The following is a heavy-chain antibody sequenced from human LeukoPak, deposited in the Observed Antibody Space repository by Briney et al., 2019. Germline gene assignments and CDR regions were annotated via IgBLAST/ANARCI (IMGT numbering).Heavy chain of an antibody. CDR3: ARARLDSSSSEYYYYMDV. D-gene: IGHD6-6*01. V-gene: IGHV3-48*03. CDR2: ISSSGSTI. J-gene: IGHJ6*03. Sequence: GGSLRLSCAASGFTFSSYEMNWVRQAPGKGLEWVSYISSSGSTIYYADSVKGRFTISRDNAKNSLYLQVNSLRAEDTAVYYCARARLDSSSSEYYYYMDVWGKGTTVTVSS. CDR1: GFTFSSYE.